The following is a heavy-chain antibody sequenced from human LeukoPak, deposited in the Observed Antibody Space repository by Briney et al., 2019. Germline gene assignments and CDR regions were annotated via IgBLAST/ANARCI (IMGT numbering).Heavy chain of an antibody. Sequence: ASVKVSCKVSGYPFIENYIHWVRQAPGQGLEWMGLINPHTGAANYSQKFQGRVTMTRDTSISTSYMHLTRLKFDDTAVYYCARGKSGYSPWGQGTPDTVSS. CDR1: GYPFIENY. V-gene: IGHV1-2*02. CDR3: ARGKSGYSP. CDR2: INPHTGAA. D-gene: IGHD3-3*01. J-gene: IGHJ4*02.